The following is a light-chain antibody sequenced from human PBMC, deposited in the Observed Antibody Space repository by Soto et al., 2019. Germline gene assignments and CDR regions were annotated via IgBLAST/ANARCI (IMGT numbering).Light chain of an antibody. CDR3: QQYNNWLTWT. J-gene: IGKJ1*01. CDR1: QSVSSN. CDR2: GAS. V-gene: IGKV3-15*01. Sequence: PGERATLSCSSSQSVSSNLAWYQQKPGQAPRLLIYGASTRATGIPARFSGSGSGTEFTLTISSLQSEDFAVYYCQQYNNWLTWTFGQGSKVDIK.